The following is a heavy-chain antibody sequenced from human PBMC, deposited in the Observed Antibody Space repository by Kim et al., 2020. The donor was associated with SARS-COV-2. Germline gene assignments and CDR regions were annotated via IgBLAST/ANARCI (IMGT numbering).Heavy chain of an antibody. J-gene: IGHJ4*02. D-gene: IGHD2-2*01. V-gene: IGHV4-31*03. CDR2: IYYSGST. CDR3: ARDGRREYCSSTSCYYFDY. Sequence: SETLSLTCTVSGGSISSGGYYWSWIRQHPGKGLEWIGYIYYSGSTYYNPSLKSRVTISVDTSKNQFSLKLSSVTAADTAVYYCARDGRREYCSSTSCYYFDYWGQGTLVTVSS. CDR1: GGSISSGGYY.